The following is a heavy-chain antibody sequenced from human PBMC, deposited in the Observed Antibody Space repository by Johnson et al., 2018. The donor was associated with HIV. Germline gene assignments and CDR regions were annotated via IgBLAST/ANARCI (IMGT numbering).Heavy chain of an antibody. V-gene: IGHV3-30*04. CDR3: ARDGAYSYFAFDM. J-gene: IGHJ3*02. Sequence: QVQLVESGGGLVQPGRSLRLSCAASKFAFSTYGLHWVSQAPGKGLEWVAVISFDGNNRYYADSVKGRFTFSRDNSKNTLSLQMNSLRPDDAALYYCARDGAYSYFAFDMWGQGTMVTVSA. D-gene: IGHD5-18*01. CDR1: KFAFSTYG. CDR2: ISFDGNNR.